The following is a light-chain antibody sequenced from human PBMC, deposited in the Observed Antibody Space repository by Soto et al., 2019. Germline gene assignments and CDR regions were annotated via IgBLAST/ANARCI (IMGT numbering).Light chain of an antibody. CDR1: QSVXTX. CDR3: QHRINWPLT. V-gene: IGKV3-11*01. J-gene: IGKJ4*01. Sequence: EIVLTQSPATLSLSPGDRATLSCRAGQSVXTXLAWYQQKPGQAPRLLIYDASNRATGIPARFSGSGSGTDFTLTISSLEPEDFAVYYCQHRINWPLTFGGGTKVEIK. CDR2: DAS.